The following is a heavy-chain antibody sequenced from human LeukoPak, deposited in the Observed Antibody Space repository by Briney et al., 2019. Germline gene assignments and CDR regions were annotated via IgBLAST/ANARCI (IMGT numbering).Heavy chain of an antibody. CDR3: AREGGGAFDI. Sequence: SETLSLTCTVSGGSISSSSYYWSWIRQPPGKGLEWIGEINHSGSTNYNPSLKSRVTISVDTSKNQFSLKLSSVTAADTAVYYCAREGGGAFDIWGQGTMVTVSS. J-gene: IGHJ3*02. CDR2: INHSGST. V-gene: IGHV4-39*07. CDR1: GGSISSSSYY. D-gene: IGHD3-16*01.